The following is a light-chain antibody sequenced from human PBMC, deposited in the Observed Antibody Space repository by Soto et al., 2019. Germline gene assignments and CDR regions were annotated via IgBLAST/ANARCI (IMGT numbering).Light chain of an antibody. J-gene: IGLJ1*01. CDR1: SSDVGGYYY. V-gene: IGLV2-14*01. Sequence: QSVLTQPASVSGSPGQSITISCTGTSSDVGGYYYVSWYQLHPVKAPKLRVFEVSNRPSGVAYRLSGCKSGNTASLTISGLQAEDEAHYFCRSYSVSNACLFGSGTKGT. CDR2: EVS. CDR3: RSYSVSNACL.